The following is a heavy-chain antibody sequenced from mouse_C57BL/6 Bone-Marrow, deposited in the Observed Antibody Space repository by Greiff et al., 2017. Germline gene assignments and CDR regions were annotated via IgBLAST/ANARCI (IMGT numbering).Heavy chain of an antibody. CDR2: ISSGGSYT. J-gene: IGHJ3*01. Sequence: EVQVVESGGDLVKPGGSLKLSCAASGFTFSSYGMSWVRQTPDKRLEWVATISSGGSYTYYPDSVKGRFTISRDNAKNTLYLQMSSLKSEDTAMYYCARQRDSAGGVAYWGQGTLVTVSA. CDR3: ARQRDSAGGVAY. D-gene: IGHD3-2*02. CDR1: GFTFSSYG. V-gene: IGHV5-6*01.